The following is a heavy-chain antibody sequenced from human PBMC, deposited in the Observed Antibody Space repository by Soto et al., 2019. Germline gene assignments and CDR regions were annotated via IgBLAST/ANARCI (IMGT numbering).Heavy chain of an antibody. CDR3: ARDGRSEGEGDY. D-gene: IGHD1-26*01. Sequence: EVQLVESGGGLVKPGGSLRLSCAASGFTFSSYSMNWVRQAPGKGLEWVSSISSSSSYIYYADSVKGRFTISRDNAKNSLYLQMNSLRAEDTAWYYCARDGRSEGEGDYWGQGTLVTVSS. CDR2: ISSSSSYI. CDR1: GFTFSSYS. V-gene: IGHV3-21*01. J-gene: IGHJ4*02.